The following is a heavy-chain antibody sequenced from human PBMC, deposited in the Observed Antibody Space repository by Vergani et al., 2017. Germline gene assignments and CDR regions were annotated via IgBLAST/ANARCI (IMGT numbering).Heavy chain of an antibody. Sequence: QVQLVESGGGVVQPGGSLRLSCAASGFTFSSYGMHWVRQAPGKELGWLSFIRYDGSNKYYADSVKGRFTISRDNSKNTLYLQMNRLRAEDTAVYYCAKGAGSSGWYDDYWGQGTLVTVSS. V-gene: IGHV3-30*02. CDR1: GFTFSSYG. J-gene: IGHJ4*02. CDR3: AKGAGSSGWYDDY. CDR2: IRYDGSNK. D-gene: IGHD6-19*01.